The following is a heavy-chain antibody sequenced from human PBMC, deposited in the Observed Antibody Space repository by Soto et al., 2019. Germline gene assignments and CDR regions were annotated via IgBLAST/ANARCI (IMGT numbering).Heavy chain of an antibody. CDR1: GYTFTSYD. J-gene: IGHJ4*02. V-gene: IGHV1-46*01. CDR2: ITPNGGTT. Sequence: AAVKVSCKASGYTFTSYDINWVRQGPGQGLEGMGIITPNGGTTTYEQNSTGRVTKTRDTSTITVYMELTSLTSEDTATYYCVRGPHTSGPLYNLDYWGQGSLVTLTS. CDR3: VRGPHTSGPLYNLDY. D-gene: IGHD1-1*01.